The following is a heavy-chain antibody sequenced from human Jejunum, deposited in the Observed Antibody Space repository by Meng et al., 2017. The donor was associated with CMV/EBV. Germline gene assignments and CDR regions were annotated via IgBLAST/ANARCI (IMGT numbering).Heavy chain of an antibody. Sequence: ISNDDYYWSWICQNPGKGLEWIGYIHYSGSTYYNPSIQSRVSMSIDVSKNQFSLKLSSVIAADTALYYCARDRAEYCGGDTCGAFDSWGQGTLVTVSS. CDR1: ISNDDYY. CDR3: ARDRAEYCGGDTCGAFDS. D-gene: IGHD2-21*01. J-gene: IGHJ4*02. CDR2: IHYSGST. V-gene: IGHV4-31*02.